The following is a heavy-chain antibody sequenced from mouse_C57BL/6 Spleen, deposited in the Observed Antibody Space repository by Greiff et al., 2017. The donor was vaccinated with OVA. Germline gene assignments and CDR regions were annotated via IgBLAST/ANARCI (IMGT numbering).Heavy chain of an antibody. D-gene: IGHD2-1*01. V-gene: IGHV1-82*01. Sequence: QVQLKESGPELVKPGASVKISCKASGYAFSSSWINWVKQRPGKGLEWIGRIYPGDGDTNYNGKFKGKATLTADKSSSTAYMQLSSLTSDDSAVYFCARRGYYGNYDYAMDYWGQGTSVTVSS. CDR1: GYAFSSSW. CDR3: ARRGYYGNYDYAMDY. J-gene: IGHJ4*01. CDR2: IYPGDGDT.